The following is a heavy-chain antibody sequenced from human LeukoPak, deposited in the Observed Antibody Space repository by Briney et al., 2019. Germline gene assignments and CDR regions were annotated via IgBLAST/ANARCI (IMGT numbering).Heavy chain of an antibody. D-gene: IGHD2-2*01. CDR3: ARKGSSASSDYGMDV. J-gene: IGHJ6*02. CDR1: GYSFTSYW. Sequence: GESLRISCKGSGYSFTSYWISWVRQMPGKGLEWMGRIDPSDSYTNYSPSFQGHVTISADKSISTAYLQWSSLKASGTAMYYCARKGSSASSDYGMDVWGQGTTVTVSS. CDR2: IDPSDSYT. V-gene: IGHV5-10-1*01.